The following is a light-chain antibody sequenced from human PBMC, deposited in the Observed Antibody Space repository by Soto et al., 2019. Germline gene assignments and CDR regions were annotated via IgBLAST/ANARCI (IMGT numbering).Light chain of an antibody. CDR1: ESLSPHS. CDR3: QQYSSPPQT. J-gene: IGKJ1*01. V-gene: IGKV3-20*01. Sequence: IVLTQSPGTLSLSPGETATLSCRASESLSPHSIAWYQQKPGQAPRLLIYGPSGRATGIPDRISGSGSGTDFTLTISRLEPEDFAMYFCQQYSSPPQTFGQGTKVDIK. CDR2: GPS.